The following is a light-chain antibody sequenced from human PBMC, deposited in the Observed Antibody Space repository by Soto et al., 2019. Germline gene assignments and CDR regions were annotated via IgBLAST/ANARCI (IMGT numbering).Light chain of an antibody. CDR2: GAS. Sequence: EIVLTQSPGTLSLSPGEIATLDCRASQSFSSSYLAWYQPKHGQAPRLLIYGASSRATSIPDRFSGSGSGTDFTLTISRLETEDFAVYYCQQYGSSPPLTFGGGTKVERK. CDR3: QQYGSSPPLT. J-gene: IGKJ4*01. CDR1: QSFSSSY. V-gene: IGKV3-20*01.